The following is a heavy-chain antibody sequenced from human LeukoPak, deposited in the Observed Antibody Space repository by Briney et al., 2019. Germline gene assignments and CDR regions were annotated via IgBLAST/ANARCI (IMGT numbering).Heavy chain of an antibody. Sequence: SETLSLTCTVSGGSISSYYWSWIRQPPGEGLEWIGNIDYSRDNNYTPSLRSRVTILVDKSWNQFSLNLNSVTAADTAVYYCARNGPHYYDKSGYLDSWGQGTLVTVSS. D-gene: IGHD3-22*01. CDR2: IDYSRDN. CDR3: ARNGPHYYDKSGYLDS. CDR1: GGSISSYY. V-gene: IGHV4-59*03. J-gene: IGHJ4*02.